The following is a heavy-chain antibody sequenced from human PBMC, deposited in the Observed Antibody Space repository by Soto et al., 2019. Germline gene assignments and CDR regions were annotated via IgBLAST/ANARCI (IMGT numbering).Heavy chain of an antibody. J-gene: IGHJ6*02. CDR2: IIPVFGTA. CDR3: ARGDATKIVVTTYYAMDV. CDR1: GGTFSSYT. Sequence: SVKVSCKASGGTFSSYTISWVRQAPGQGLEWMGGIIPVFGTANYAQKFQGRVTITADESTSIVYMDVTSLRSEDTAVYYCARGDATKIVVTTYYAMDVWGQGTTVTVSS. V-gene: IGHV1-69*13. D-gene: IGHD3-9*01.